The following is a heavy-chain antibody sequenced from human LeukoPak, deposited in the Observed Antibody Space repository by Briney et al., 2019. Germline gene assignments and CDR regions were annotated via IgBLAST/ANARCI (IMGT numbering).Heavy chain of an antibody. J-gene: IGHJ4*02. CDR2: IYYSGST. D-gene: IGHD3-22*01. CDR1: GGSISSYY. CDR3: ATYYYDSSGPAGGLFDY. V-gene: IGHV4-59*01. Sequence: SEILSLTCTVSGGSISSYYWSWIRQPPGKGLEWIGYIYYSGSTNYNPSLKSRDTISVDTSKNQFSLKLSSVTAADTAVYYCATYYYDSSGPAGGLFDYWGQGTLVTVSS.